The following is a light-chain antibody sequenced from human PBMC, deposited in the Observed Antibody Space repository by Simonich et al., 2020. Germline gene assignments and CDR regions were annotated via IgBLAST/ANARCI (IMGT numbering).Light chain of an antibody. CDR3: MQGTHWPPWT. CDR2: KVS. CDR1: QSLVHSDGNTY. J-gene: IGKJ1*01. V-gene: IGKV2-30*02. Sequence: DVVMTQSPLSLPVTLGQPASISCRSSQSLVHSDGNTYLNWFQQRPGQSQRRLIYKVSTRDSGVPDRFSGSGSGTDFTLKISSVEAEDVGVYYCMQGTHWPPWTFGQGTKVEIK.